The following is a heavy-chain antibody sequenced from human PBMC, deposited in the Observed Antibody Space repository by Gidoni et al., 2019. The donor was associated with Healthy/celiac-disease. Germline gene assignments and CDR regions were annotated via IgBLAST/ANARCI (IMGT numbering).Heavy chain of an antibody. J-gene: IGHJ5*02. CDR2: IYHSGST. CDR1: GGSISSGGYS. Sequence: HLQLQESGSGLLKPSQTLSLTCAVSGGSISSGGYSWRWIRPPPGKGLEWIGYIYHSGSTYYNPSLKSRVTISVDRSKNQFSLKLSSVTAADTAVYYCARVSNRYYDSSGYSRWFDPWGQGTLVTVSS. D-gene: IGHD3-22*01. V-gene: IGHV4-30-2*01. CDR3: ARVSNRYYDSSGYSRWFDP.